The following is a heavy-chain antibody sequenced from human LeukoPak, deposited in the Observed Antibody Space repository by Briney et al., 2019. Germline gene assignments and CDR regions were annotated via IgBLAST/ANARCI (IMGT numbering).Heavy chain of an antibody. CDR1: GYTLTELS. J-gene: IGHJ4*02. CDR3: VRDHYYGSGTYHFDY. Sequence: ASVKVSCKVSGYTLTELSMHWVRQAPGKGLEWMGWISTYNTNTNYAQNLQGRVTMTTDTSTSTAYMELRSLRSDDTAVYYCVRDHYYGSGTYHFDYWGQGTLVTVSS. CDR2: ISTYNTNT. V-gene: IGHV1-18*01. D-gene: IGHD3-10*01.